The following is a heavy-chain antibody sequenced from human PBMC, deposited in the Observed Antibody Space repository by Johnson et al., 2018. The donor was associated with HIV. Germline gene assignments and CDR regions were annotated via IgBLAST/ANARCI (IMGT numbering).Heavy chain of an antibody. D-gene: IGHD3-16*01. CDR1: GFTFDDYG. V-gene: IGHV3-20*04. CDR3: AREDPREFHGYGGDGFDI. Sequence: VQLVESGGGVVRPGRSLRLSCAASGFTFDDYGMSWVRQAPGKGLEWVSGMNWNGDSRGYGDFVKGRFRISRDNAKNALYLQMNSLRAEDTALYYCAREDPREFHGYGGDGFDIWGQGTMVTVAS. J-gene: IGHJ3*02. CDR2: MNWNGDSR.